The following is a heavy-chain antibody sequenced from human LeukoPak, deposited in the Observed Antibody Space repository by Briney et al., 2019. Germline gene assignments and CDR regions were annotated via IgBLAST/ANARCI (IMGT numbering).Heavy chain of an antibody. CDR2: IYHSGST. V-gene: IGHV4-4*02. CDR3: ARNGGNSDFDY. J-gene: IGHJ4*02. CDR1: GGSISSSSCNC. D-gene: IGHD4-23*01. Sequence: SETLSLTCAVSGGSISSSSCNCWTWVRQPPGKGLEWIGEIYHSGSTNYNPSLKSRVTMLLDKSKNQFSLKLSSVTAADTAVYYCARNGGNSDFDYWGQGTLVTVSS.